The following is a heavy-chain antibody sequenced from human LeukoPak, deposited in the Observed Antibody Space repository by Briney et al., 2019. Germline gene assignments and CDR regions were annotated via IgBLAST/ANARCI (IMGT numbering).Heavy chain of an antibody. Sequence: ASVKVSCKASGYTFTIYDINWVRQAPGQGLEWMGRVNPDTGYTVYAQKFQGRVTITRNTSTSTAYVELSSLKSEDTAVYYCAVGYCSGGSCRELDYWGQGTLVTVSS. CDR1: GYTFTIYD. CDR2: VNPDTGYT. D-gene: IGHD2-15*01. V-gene: IGHV1-8*03. CDR3: AVGYCSGGSCRELDY. J-gene: IGHJ4*02.